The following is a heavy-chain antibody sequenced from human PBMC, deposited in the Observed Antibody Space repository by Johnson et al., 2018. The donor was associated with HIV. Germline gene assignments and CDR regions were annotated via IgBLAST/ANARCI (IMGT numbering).Heavy chain of an antibody. CDR3: ARGEGYCSSTSCDDAFDI. CDR2: IRYDGSNK. V-gene: IGHV3-30*02. CDR1: GFTFTNFA. D-gene: IGHD2-2*01. J-gene: IGHJ3*02. Sequence: QVQLVESGGGVVQPGRSLRLSCAASGFTFTNFAMHWVRQAPGKGLEWVTFIRYDGSNKYYADSVKGRFTISRDKSKNTLYLQMNSLSTEDTAVYYCARGEGYCSSTSCDDAFDIWGQGTMVTVSS.